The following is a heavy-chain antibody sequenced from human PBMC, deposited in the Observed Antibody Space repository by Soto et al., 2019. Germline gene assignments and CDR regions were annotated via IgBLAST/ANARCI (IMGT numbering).Heavy chain of an antibody. V-gene: IGHV6-1*01. CDR3: ARDTYSSSWLGDYYYYGMDV. Sequence: SQTLSLTCAISGDSVSSNSAAWNWIRQSPSRGLEWLGRTYYRSKWYNDYAVSVKSRITINPDTSKNQFSLQLNSVTPEDTAVYYCARDTYSSSWLGDYYYYGMDVWGQGTTVTAP. CDR2: TYYRSKWYN. D-gene: IGHD6-13*01. J-gene: IGHJ6*02. CDR1: GDSVSSNSAA.